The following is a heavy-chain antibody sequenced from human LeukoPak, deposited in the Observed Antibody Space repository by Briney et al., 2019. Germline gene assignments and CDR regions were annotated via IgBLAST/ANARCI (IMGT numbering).Heavy chain of an antibody. CDR3: ARAKGRRFDP. V-gene: IGHV1-18*01. J-gene: IGHJ5*02. CDR2: ISAYNGNT. Sequence: EASVKVSCKASGYTFTSYGSSWVRQAHGQGLEWMGWISAYNGNTNYAQKFQGRVTMTTDTSTSTAYMELRSLRSDDTAVYYCARAKGRRFDPWGQGTLVTVSS. CDR1: GYTFTSYG.